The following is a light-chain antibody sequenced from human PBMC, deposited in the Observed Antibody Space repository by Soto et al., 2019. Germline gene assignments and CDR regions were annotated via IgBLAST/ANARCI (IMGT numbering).Light chain of an antibody. CDR2: SNN. V-gene: IGLV1-44*01. CDR1: SSNIGSNT. J-gene: IGLJ1*01. Sequence: QSVLTQPPSASGTPGQRVTISCSGSSSNIGSNTVNWYQQLPGTAPKLLIYSNNQRPSGAPDRVSGSKSGTSASLAISGLQSEDEADYYCAAWDDSLNGYYVFGTGTKLTVL. CDR3: AAWDDSLNGYYV.